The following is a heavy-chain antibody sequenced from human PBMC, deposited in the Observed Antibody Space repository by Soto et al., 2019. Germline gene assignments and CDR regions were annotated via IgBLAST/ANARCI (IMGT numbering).Heavy chain of an antibody. CDR1: GFTFSTFS. CDR2: ISGGGRPI. CDR3: ARDLGWAFDS. D-gene: IGHD6-19*01. Sequence: EVQLVESGGGSVQPGGSLRLSCAASGFTFSTFSMNWFRQAPGRGLEWISYISGGGRPISYADSVKGRFTISRDNAKNSLYLQMDSLTYDDTAVYYCARDLGWAFDSWGQGTLVTVSS. V-gene: IGHV3-48*02. J-gene: IGHJ4*02.